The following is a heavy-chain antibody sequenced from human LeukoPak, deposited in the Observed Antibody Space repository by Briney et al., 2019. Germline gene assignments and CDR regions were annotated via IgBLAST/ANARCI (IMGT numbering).Heavy chain of an antibody. V-gene: IGHV1-69*05. Sequence: ASVKVSCKASGGTFSSYAISWVRQAPGQGLEWMGGIIPIFGTANYAQKFQGRVTITTDESTSTAYMELSSLRSEDTAVYYCARGGVPVARNDAFDIWGQGTMVTVSS. J-gene: IGHJ3*02. CDR2: IIPIFGTA. D-gene: IGHD2-2*01. CDR1: GGTFSSYA. CDR3: ARGGVPVARNDAFDI.